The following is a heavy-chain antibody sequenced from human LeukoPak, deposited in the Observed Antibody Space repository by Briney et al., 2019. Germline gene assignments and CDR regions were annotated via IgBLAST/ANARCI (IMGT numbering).Heavy chain of an antibody. V-gene: IGHV1-69*04. J-gene: IGHJ4*02. CDR2: IIPILGIA. D-gene: IGHD5-18*01. CDR3: ARQNVDTAMVTWYDY. CDR1: GGTFSSYA. Sequence: SVKVSCKASGGTFSSYAISWVRQAPGQGLEWMGRIIPILGIANYAQKFQGRVTITADKSTSTAYMELSSLRSEDRAVYYCARQNVDTAMVTWYDYWGQGTLVTASS.